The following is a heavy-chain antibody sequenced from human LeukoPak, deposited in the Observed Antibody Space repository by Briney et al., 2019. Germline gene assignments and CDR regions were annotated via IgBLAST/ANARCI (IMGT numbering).Heavy chain of an antibody. CDR3: ARDWVSTYCDILTPTFDI. J-gene: IGHJ3*02. CDR1: GYTFTSYG. CDR2: ISAYNGNT. Sequence: ASVKVSCKASGYTFTSYGISWVRQAPGQGLEWMGWISAYNGNTNYAQKLQGRVTMTTDPSTSTAYMELRSLRSDDTAVYYCARDWVSTYCDILTPTFDIWGQGTMVTVSS. V-gene: IGHV1-18*01. D-gene: IGHD3-9*01.